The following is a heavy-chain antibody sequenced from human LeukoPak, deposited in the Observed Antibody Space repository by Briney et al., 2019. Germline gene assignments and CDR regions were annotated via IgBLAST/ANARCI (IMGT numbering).Heavy chain of an antibody. CDR3: ARGMGEDIVVVPAAATYFDY. D-gene: IGHD2-2*01. Sequence: SETLSLTCTVSGGSISSSSYYWSWIRQPPGKGLEWIGEINHSGSTNYNPSLKSRVTISVDTSKNQFSLKLSSVTAADTAVYYCARGMGEDIVVVPAAATYFDYWGQGTLATVSS. CDR2: INHSGST. V-gene: IGHV4-39*07. J-gene: IGHJ4*02. CDR1: GGSISSSSYY.